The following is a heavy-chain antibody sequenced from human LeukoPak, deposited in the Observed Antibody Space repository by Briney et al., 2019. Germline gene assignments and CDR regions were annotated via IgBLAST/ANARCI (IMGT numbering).Heavy chain of an antibody. D-gene: IGHD2-2*01. V-gene: IGHV3-9*01. CDR3: AKESTSHPSYGMDV. CDR1: GFTFDDYA. CDR2: ISWNSGSI. Sequence: PGRSLRLSCAASGFTFDDYAMHWFRQAPGKGLEWVSGISWNSGSIGYADSVKGRFTISRDNAKNSLYLQMNSLRAEDTALYYCAKESTSHPSYGMDVWGQGTTVTVSS. J-gene: IGHJ6*02.